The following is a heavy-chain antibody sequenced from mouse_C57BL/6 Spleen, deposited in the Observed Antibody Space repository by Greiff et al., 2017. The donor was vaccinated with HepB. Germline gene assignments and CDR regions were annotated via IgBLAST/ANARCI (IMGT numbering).Heavy chain of an antibody. V-gene: IGHV1-53*01. D-gene: IGHD2-4*01. J-gene: IGHJ1*03. CDR1: GYTFTSYW. Sequence: QVQLQQPGTELVKPGASVKLSCKASGYTFTSYWMHWVKQRPGQGLEWIGNINPSNGGTNYNEKFKSKATLTVDKSSSTAYMQLSSLTSEDSAVYYCARGDYDVAYWYFDVWGTGTTVTGSS. CDR2: INPSNGGT. CDR3: ARGDYDVAYWYFDV.